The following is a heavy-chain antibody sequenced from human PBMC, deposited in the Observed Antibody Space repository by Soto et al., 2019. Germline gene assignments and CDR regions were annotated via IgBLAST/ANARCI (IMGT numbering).Heavy chain of an antibody. D-gene: IGHD3-10*01. CDR2: IKQDGSEK. CDR3: ARADHVLLWFGELLSSGYFDY. CDR1: GFTFSSYW. Sequence: GGSLRLSCVASGFTFSSYWMSWVRQAPGKGLEWVANIKQDGSEKYYVDSGKGRFTISRDNAKNSLYLQMNSLRAEDTAVYYCARADHVLLWFGELLSSGYFDYWGQGTLVTVSS. V-gene: IGHV3-7*01. J-gene: IGHJ4*02.